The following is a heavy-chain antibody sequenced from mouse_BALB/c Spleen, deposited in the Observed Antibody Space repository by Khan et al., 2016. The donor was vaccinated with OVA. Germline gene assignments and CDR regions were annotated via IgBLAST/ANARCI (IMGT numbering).Heavy chain of an antibody. CDR3: AKNYASWFAY. V-gene: IGHV1-77*01. J-gene: IGHJ3*01. CDR1: GYRFTDYV. D-gene: IGHD1-1*02. CDR2: IYPGSGST. Sequence: QIQLVQSGPELVKPGASVKMSCKASGYRFTDYVINWVKQRTGQGLEWIGEIYPGSGSTYYNEKFKGKATLTADKSSNTAYMQLSNLTSEDSAVYFCAKNYASWFAYWGQGTLVTVSA.